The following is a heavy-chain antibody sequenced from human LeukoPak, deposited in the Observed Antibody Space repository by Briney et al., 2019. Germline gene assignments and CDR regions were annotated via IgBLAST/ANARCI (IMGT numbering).Heavy chain of an antibody. CDR1: GFTFSSYG. D-gene: IGHD6-19*01. J-gene: IGHJ3*02. Sequence: GGSLRLSCAASGFTFSSYGMHWVRQAPGKGLDWVAFIQYDGNSKYYGDSVKGRFTISRDNSKNTLHLQMNSLRIEDTAVYYCAKELGWLVGPFDIWGQGIKVTVAS. CDR3: AKELGWLVGPFDI. CDR2: IQYDGNSK. V-gene: IGHV3-30*02.